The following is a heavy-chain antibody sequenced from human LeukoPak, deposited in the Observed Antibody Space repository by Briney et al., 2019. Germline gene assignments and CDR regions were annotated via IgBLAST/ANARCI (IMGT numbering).Heavy chain of an antibody. Sequence: GRSLRLSCAASGFTFSSYGMHWVRQAPGKGLEGVAVIWDDGSNKYHADSVKGRFTISRDNSKNTLYLQMNSLRADDTGVYYCARDKGGWPRSAFDYWGQGTLVTVSS. D-gene: IGHD6-19*01. J-gene: IGHJ4*02. V-gene: IGHV3-33*01. CDR1: GFTFSSYG. CDR2: IWDDGSNK. CDR3: ARDKGGWPRSAFDY.